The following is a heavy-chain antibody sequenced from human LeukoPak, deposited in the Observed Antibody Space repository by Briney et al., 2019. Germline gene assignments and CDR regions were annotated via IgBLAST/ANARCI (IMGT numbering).Heavy chain of an antibody. Sequence: GGSLRLSCAASGFTFSSYGMHWVRQAPGKGLEWVAVISYDGSNKYYADSVKGRFTISRDNSKNTLYLQMNSLRAEDTAVYYCAKDHEPSYYGSGSWFDYWGQGTLVTVSS. J-gene: IGHJ4*02. V-gene: IGHV3-30*18. CDR1: GFTFSSYG. CDR2: ISYDGSNK. CDR3: AKDHEPSYYGSGSWFDY. D-gene: IGHD3-10*01.